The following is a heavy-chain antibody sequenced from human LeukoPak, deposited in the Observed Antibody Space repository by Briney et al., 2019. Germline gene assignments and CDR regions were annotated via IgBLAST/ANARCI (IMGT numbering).Heavy chain of an antibody. J-gene: IGHJ5*02. V-gene: IGHV4-59*01. Sequence: TSETLSLTCTVSGGSISSYYWSWIRQPPGEGLEWIGYIYYSGSTNYNPSLKSRVTISVDTSKNQFSLKLSSVTAADTAVYYCARANYYDSSGPNWFDPWGQGTLVTVSS. CDR3: ARANYYDSSGPNWFDP. CDR1: GGSISSYY. CDR2: IYYSGST. D-gene: IGHD3-22*01.